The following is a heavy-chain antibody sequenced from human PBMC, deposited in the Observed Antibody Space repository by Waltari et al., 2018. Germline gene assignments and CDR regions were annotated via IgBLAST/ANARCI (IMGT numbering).Heavy chain of an antibody. CDR2: IYHSGST. CDR1: GYSISRGYY. V-gene: IGHV4-38-2*01. Sequence: QVQLQESGPGLVKPSETLSLTCAVSGYSISRGYYWGWIRQPPGKGLEWIGSIYHSGSTYYNPSLKSRVTISVDTSKNQFSLKLSSVTAADTAVYYCARADYGDYGLDYWGQGTLVTVSS. J-gene: IGHJ4*02. CDR3: ARADYGDYGLDY. D-gene: IGHD4-17*01.